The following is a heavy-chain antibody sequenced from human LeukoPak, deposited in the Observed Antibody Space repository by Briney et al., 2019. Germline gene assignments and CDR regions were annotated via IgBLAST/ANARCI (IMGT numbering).Heavy chain of an antibody. CDR3: TRGSAY. D-gene: IGHD3-16*01. Sequence: GGSLRLSCAASGFIFTNAWMNWVRQASGKGLEWVGRIRSKSDGGTTDYAAPVKGRFTISRDDSRNTLFLQMNSLKTEDTAVYYCTRGSAYWGQGTLVTVSS. J-gene: IGHJ4*02. CDR1: GFIFTNAW. CDR2: IRSKSDGGTT. V-gene: IGHV3-15*01.